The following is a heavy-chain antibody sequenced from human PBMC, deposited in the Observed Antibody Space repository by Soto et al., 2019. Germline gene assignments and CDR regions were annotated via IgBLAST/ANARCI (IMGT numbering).Heavy chain of an antibody. D-gene: IGHD1-1*01. Sequence: ASVKVSCKASGYIFTGYHIHWVRQAPGRGLEWMGWINPNSGDAEYAQNFQGRVTMTRDTSFNLVYMEMSGLMSDDTAVYYCAIDARGTRGFDDMDICGQGITVTGS. J-gene: IGHJ6*01. CDR1: GYIFTGYH. CDR3: AIDARGTRGFDDMDI. CDR2: INPNSGDA. V-gene: IGHV1-2*02.